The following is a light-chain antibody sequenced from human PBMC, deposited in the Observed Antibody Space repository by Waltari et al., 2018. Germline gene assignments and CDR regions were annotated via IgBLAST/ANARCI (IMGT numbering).Light chain of an antibody. J-gene: IGLJ1*01. CDR1: SSDVGGYNW. Sequence: QSVLTQPASVSGSPGQSITISCTGTSSDVGGYNWLSWYQQHPGKAPKLMIYAVSNRPSGVSNRFSGSQSGNTASLTISGLQAEDEADYYCCSYTTSSTYFFGTGTKVTVL. V-gene: IGLV2-14*01. CDR3: CSYTTSSTYF. CDR2: AVS.